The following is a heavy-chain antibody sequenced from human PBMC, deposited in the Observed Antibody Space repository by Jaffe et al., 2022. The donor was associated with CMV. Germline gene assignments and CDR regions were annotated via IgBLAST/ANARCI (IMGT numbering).Heavy chain of an antibody. CDR3: ARGRGWIAGRPMIDY. CDR1: GGSFSGYY. Sequence: QVQLQQWGAGLLKPSETLSLTCAVYGGSFSGYYWSWIRQPPGKGLEWIGEINHSGSTNYNPSLKSRVTISVDTSKNQFSLKLSSVTAADTAVYYCARGRGWIAGRPMIDYWGQGTLVTVSS. CDR2: INHSGST. D-gene: IGHD6-6*01. J-gene: IGHJ4*02. V-gene: IGHV4-34*01.